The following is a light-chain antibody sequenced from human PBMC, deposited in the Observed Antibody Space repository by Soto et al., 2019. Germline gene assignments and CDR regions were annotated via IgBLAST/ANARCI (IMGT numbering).Light chain of an antibody. Sequence: EIVVTQSPATLSVSPGERVTLSRRTSQSVSSSLAWYQQRPGQAPRLLIYDTSTRAAGIAARFSGSGSGTEFTLTISSLQSEDSAVYYCQQYVHWPPGAFGQGTTVEIK. J-gene: IGKJ1*01. CDR2: DTS. CDR3: QQYVHWPPGA. CDR1: QSVSSS. V-gene: IGKV3-15*01.